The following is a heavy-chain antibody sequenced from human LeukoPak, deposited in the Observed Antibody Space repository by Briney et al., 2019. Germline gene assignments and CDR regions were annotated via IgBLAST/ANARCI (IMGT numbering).Heavy chain of an antibody. CDR3: ARLSLDNWFDP. CDR1: GGSVSSASYY. V-gene: IGHV4-61*01. J-gene: IGHJ5*02. D-gene: IGHD3-16*02. Sequence: SETLSLTCTVSGGSVSSASYYWSWIRQPPGRGLEWIAYVYYSGSTKYNPSLKSGVTISVYTSKNQFSLKLSSVTAADTAIYYCARLSLDNWFDPWGQGTLVTVSS. CDR2: VYYSGST.